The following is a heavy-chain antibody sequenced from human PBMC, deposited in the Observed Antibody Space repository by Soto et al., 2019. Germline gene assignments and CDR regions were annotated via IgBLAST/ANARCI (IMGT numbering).Heavy chain of an antibody. CDR1: GYTFIDYY. CDR3: ARDLVGYSNWFDP. Sequence: QVQLMQSGTELKKPGASVKVSCQASGYTFIDYYMHWVRQVPGQGLEWMGWINSHNGDTSYAQRFQGRVTLTSDTSVSTAYMEMKTLRSADTAVYYCARDLVGYSNWFDPWGHGTLVTVSS. J-gene: IGHJ5*02. D-gene: IGHD2-21*01. V-gene: IGHV1-2*02. CDR2: INSHNGDT.